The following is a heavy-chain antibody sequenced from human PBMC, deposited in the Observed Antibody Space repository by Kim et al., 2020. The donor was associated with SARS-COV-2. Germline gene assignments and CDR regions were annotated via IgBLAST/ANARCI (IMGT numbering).Heavy chain of an antibody. D-gene: IGHD6-13*01. CDR2: INTNTGNP. Sequence: ASVKVSCKASGYTFTSYAMNWVRQAPGQGLEWMGWINTNTGNPTYAQGFTGRFVFSLDTSVSTAYLQISSLKAEDTAVYYCARAAIKPGAAAGIGKEGFTSHYYDYGMDVWGQGTTVTVSS. CDR3: ARAAIKPGAAAGIGKEGFTSHYYDYGMDV. CDR1: GYTFTSYA. J-gene: IGHJ6*02. V-gene: IGHV7-4-1*02.